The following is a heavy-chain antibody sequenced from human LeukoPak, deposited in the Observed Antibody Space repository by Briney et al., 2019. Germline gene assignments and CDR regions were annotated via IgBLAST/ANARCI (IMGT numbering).Heavy chain of an antibody. D-gene: IGHD6-13*01. CDR2: IYYSGST. V-gene: IGHV4-59*01. Sequence: KSSETLSLTCTVSGGSISRYYWSWIRQPPGKGLEWIGYIYYSGSTNYNPSLKSRVTISVDTSKNQFSLKLSSVTAADTAVYYCAREGSSWPLYGMDVWGQGTTVTVSS. CDR3: AREGSSWPLYGMDV. CDR1: GGSISRYY. J-gene: IGHJ6*02.